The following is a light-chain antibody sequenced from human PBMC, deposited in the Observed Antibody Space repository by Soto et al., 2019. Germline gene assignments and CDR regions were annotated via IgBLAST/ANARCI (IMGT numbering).Light chain of an antibody. CDR1: QSISSW. CDR3: QQYNSYSFT. CDR2: DAS. J-gene: IGKJ3*01. Sequence: DMQMTQSPSTLSASVGDRVTITGRASQSISSWLAWYQQKPGKAPKLLIYDASSLESGVPSRFSGSGSGTELTLTISSLQPDDFETYYCQQYNSYSFTFGPGTKVDIK. V-gene: IGKV1-5*01.